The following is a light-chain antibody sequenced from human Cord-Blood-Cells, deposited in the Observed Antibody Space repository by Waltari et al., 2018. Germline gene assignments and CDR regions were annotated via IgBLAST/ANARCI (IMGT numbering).Light chain of an antibody. CDR2: SNN. CDR1: SSNIGSNT. Sequence: QSVLTQPPSASGTPGQRVTISCSGSSSNIGSNTVNWYQQLPGTAPKLLIYSNNPRPPRVPDRFSGSKSGTPASLAISWLQSEDEADYYFAAWDDSLNGYVFGTGTKVTVL. V-gene: IGLV1-44*01. CDR3: AAWDDSLNGYV. J-gene: IGLJ1*01.